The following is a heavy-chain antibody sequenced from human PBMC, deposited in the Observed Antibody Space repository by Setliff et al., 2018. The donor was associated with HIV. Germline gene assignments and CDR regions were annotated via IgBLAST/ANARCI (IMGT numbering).Heavy chain of an antibody. Sequence: GGSLRLSCAASGFTFSSYSMHWVRQVPGKGLEWVSVINSDGTGTRYADFVEDRFIISRDNTKNTLHLQLNNLRAEDTALYYCARPGYYYESGGSGAATDVWGKGTTVTVSS. CDR2: INSDGTGT. J-gene: IGHJ6*04. D-gene: IGHD3-22*01. CDR1: GFTFSSYS. CDR3: ARPGYYYESGGSGAATDV. V-gene: IGHV3-74*01.